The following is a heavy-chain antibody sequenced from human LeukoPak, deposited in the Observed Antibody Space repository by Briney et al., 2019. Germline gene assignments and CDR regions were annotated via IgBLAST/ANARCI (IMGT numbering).Heavy chain of an antibody. V-gene: IGHV3-23*01. D-gene: IGHD5-24*01. J-gene: IGHJ4*02. CDR3: AKGRSVG. CDR1: GFSFSSYA. Sequence: GSLRLSCAASGFSFSSYAMSWVRQAPGKGLEWVSAISGSGGSTYYADSVKGRFTISRDNSKNTLYVQMNRLRTEDTAVYDSAKGRSVGWGQGTLVTVSS. CDR2: ISGSGGST.